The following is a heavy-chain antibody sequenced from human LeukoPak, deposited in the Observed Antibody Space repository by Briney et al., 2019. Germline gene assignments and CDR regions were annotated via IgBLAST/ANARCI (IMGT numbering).Heavy chain of an antibody. CDR2: IYNSGST. V-gene: IGHV4-39*01. D-gene: IGHD3-16*01. CDR3: ARHSWGLPPAKYFQH. Sequence: KPSETLSLTCNVSGGSISSSTYYWGWIRQPPGKGLEWIGSIYNSGSTYYNPSLKSRVTIAVDTSKNQFSLKLSSVTAADTAVYYCARHSWGLPPAKYFQHWGQGTLVTVSS. CDR1: GGSISSSTYY. J-gene: IGHJ1*01.